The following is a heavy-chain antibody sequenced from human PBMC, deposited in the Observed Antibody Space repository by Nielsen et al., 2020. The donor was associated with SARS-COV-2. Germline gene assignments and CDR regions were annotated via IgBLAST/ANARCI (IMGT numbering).Heavy chain of an antibody. CDR3: ARDLVVGATTWYYMDV. Sequence: ASAQVSCNASGYTFTSYAMHWVRQAPGQRLEWMGWINAGNGNTKYSQKFQGRVTITRDTSASTAYMELSSLRSEDTAVYYCARDLVVGATTWYYMDVWGKGTTVTVSS. D-gene: IGHD1-26*01. CDR1: GYTFTSYA. J-gene: IGHJ6*03. CDR2: INAGNGNT. V-gene: IGHV1-3*01.